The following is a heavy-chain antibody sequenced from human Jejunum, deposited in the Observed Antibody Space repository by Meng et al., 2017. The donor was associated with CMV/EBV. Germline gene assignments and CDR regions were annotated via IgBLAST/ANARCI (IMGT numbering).Heavy chain of an antibody. CDR1: GLTCSHYD. Sequence: GLTCSHYDMSWVRQAPGKGLEWVEAISGRADSTYYADYVKGRFTIARDNSKNTLYLEMNSLRAEDTAQYYCAKDTLRGPGGPFDSWGQGTLVTVSS. V-gene: IGHV3-23*01. D-gene: IGHD3-16*01. CDR3: AKDTLRGPGGPFDS. J-gene: IGHJ4*02. CDR2: ISGRADST.